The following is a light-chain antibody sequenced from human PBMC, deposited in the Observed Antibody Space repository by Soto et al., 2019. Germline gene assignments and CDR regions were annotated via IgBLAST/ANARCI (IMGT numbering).Light chain of an antibody. J-gene: IGKJ1*01. CDR3: HHYAST. CDR2: GAS. Sequence: EVVLTQSPGTLSLSRGERATLSCRASQSVTSTYLAWYQQKPGQAPRLLIYGASSRATGVPDRFSGSGSGTDFTLTISRLEPEDFAVYFCHHYASTFGQGTKVDI. V-gene: IGKV3-20*01. CDR1: QSVTSTY.